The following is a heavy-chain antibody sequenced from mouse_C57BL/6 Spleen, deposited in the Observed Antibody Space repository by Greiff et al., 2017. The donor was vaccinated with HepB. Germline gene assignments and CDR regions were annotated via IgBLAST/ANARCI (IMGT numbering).Heavy chain of an antibody. V-gene: IGHV5-4*01. CDR3: ARDRGDGRGYFDV. D-gene: IGHD1-1*01. CDR1: GFTFSSYA. CDR2: ISDGGSYT. Sequence: EVKLVESGGGLVKPGGSLKLSCAASGFTFSSYAMSWVRQTPEKRLEWVATISDGGSYTYYPDNVKGRFTISRDNAKNNLYLQMSHLKSEDTAMYYCARDRGDGRGYFDVWGTGTTVTVSS. J-gene: IGHJ1*03.